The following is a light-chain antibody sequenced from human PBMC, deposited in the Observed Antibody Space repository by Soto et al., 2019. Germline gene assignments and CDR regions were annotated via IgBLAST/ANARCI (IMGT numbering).Light chain of an antibody. V-gene: IGLV2-11*01. CDR3: CSYAGSYSWV. CDR1: SSDVGGYNY. CDR2: DVG. Sequence: QSALTQPRSVSGSPGQSVTISCTGTSSDVGGYNYVSWYQQHPGEAPKLMIYDVGKRPSGVPDRFSGSKSGNTASLTISGLQAEDEVDYYCCSYAGSYSWVFGGGTELTVL. J-gene: IGLJ3*02.